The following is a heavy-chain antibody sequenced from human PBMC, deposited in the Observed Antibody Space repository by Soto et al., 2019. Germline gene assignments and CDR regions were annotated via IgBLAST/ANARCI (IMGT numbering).Heavy chain of an antibody. J-gene: IGHJ2*01. CDR2: ISYDGNDK. Sequence: QEQLVESGGGVVQPGGSLRLSCAASGFSFRSFAMHWVRQAPGKGLECVAIISYDGNDKYYADSVKGRFTISRDNSRNTLSLQARTLRPEDTAVYYCARDPRTGIRWYVDLWCRGTLVTVSS. CDR3: ARDPRTGIRWYVDL. V-gene: IGHV3-30-3*01. CDR1: GFSFRSFA.